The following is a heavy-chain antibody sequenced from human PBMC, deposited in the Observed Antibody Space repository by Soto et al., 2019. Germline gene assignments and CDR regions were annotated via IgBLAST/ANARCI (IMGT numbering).Heavy chain of an antibody. CDR3: ARPKGTYSSGYYYFDF. V-gene: IGHV1-69*01. CDR2: IIPLFGTA. Sequence: QVQLEQSGGEVKQPGSSVRVSCKTSGGTFSTYAINWVRQAPGQGLEWMGAIIPLFGTADYSQKFQGRVTITADDSTSTAYMELRSLRSDDTAVYFCARPKGTYSSGYYYFDFWGQGTLVTVSS. D-gene: IGHD6-19*01. CDR1: GGTFSTYA. J-gene: IGHJ4*02.